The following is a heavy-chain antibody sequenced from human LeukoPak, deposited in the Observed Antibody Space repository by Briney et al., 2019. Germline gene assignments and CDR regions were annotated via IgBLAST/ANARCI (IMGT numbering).Heavy chain of an antibody. CDR2: IHYSGGS. CDR3: ARFSRKGDYILDY. CDR1: GASISSDH. D-gene: IGHD4-17*01. V-gene: IGHV4-59*01. Sequence: PSETLTLTCTVSGASISSDHWSWIRQPPGKGLEWMGYIHYSGGSNYNPSLKSRVTMSVDTSNNQFSLKLTSVTTADTAVYYCARFSRKGDYILDYWGQGTLVTVSS. J-gene: IGHJ4*02.